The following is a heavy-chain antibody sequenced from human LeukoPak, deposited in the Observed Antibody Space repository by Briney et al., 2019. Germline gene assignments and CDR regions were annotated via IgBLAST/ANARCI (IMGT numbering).Heavy chain of an antibody. J-gene: IGHJ6*03. CDR2: INHSGST. Sequence: SETLSLTCAVYGGSFSGYYWSWIRQPPGKGLEWIGEINHSGSTNYNPSLKSRVTMSVDTSKNQFSLKLSPVTAADTAMYYCAREVADYGGYYYYHYMDVWGKGTTVTISS. V-gene: IGHV4-34*01. CDR1: GGSFSGYY. CDR3: AREVADYGGYYYYHYMDV. D-gene: IGHD4-23*01.